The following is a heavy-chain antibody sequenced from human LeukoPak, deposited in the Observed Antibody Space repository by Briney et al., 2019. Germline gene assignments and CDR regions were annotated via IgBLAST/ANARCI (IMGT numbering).Heavy chain of an antibody. CDR3: ARVRLDRSERNLDAFEN. D-gene: IGHD1-14*01. V-gene: IGHV3-53*01. CDR2: IYSGGST. CDR1: GFTVSSNY. J-gene: IGHJ3*02. Sequence: GGSLRLSCAASGFTVSSNYMSWVRQAPGKGLEWVSNIYSGGSTYYADSVKGRFIISRDNSKNTVYLQMNSLRAGDTAVYFCARVRLDRSERNLDAFENWGQGTMVTVSS.